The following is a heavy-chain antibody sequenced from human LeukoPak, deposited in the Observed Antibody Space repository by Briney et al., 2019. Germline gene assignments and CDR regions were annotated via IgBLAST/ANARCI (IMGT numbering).Heavy chain of an antibody. CDR3: ARGAPSSSWYPEYDY. D-gene: IGHD6-13*01. J-gene: IGHJ4*02. CDR1: GFTFSSYA. Sequence: GGSLRLSCAASGFTFSSYAMSWVRQAPGKGLEWVSYISSSGSTIYYADSVKGRFTISRDNAKNSLYLQMNSLRAEDTAVYYCARGAPSSSWYPEYDYWGQGTLVTVSS. CDR2: ISSSGSTI. V-gene: IGHV3-48*04.